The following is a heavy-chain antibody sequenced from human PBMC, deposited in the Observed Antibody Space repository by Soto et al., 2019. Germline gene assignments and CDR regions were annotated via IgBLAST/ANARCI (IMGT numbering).Heavy chain of an antibody. V-gene: IGHV3-11*01. CDR3: AAGPVLLWFGELSPAGGDWFDP. D-gene: IGHD3-10*01. CDR1: GFTFSDYY. J-gene: IGHJ5*02. Sequence: PGGSLRLSCAASGFTFSDYYMSWIRQAPGKGLEWVSYISSSSSTIFYTDSVKGRFTVSRDNAKNSLYLQMNSLRSEDTAVYYCAAGPVLLWFGELSPAGGDWFDPWGQGTLVTVSS. CDR2: ISSSSSTI.